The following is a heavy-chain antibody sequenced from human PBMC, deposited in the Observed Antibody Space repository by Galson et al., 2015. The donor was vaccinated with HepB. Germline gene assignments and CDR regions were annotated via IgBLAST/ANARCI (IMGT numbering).Heavy chain of an antibody. D-gene: IGHD4-23*01. CDR3: ARRRTTVITNDAFDI. Sequence: SLRLSCAASGFTFNNYNMNWVRQTPGKGLEWVAIIWFDGSNEYYADAVKGRFTVSRDNSKNTVYLQMNSLRAEDTAVYYCARRRTTVITNDAFDIWGQGTMVTVSS. CDR2: IWFDGSNE. J-gene: IGHJ3*02. CDR1: GFTFNNYN. V-gene: IGHV3-33*08.